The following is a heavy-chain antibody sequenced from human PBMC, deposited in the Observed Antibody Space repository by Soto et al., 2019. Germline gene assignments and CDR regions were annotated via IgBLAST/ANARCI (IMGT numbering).Heavy chain of an antibody. CDR2: IYSGGTT. V-gene: IGHV3-66*01. Sequence: VQLVESGGGLVQPGGSLRVSCAASGFSVSNNYMSWIRQAPGKGLDWVSVIYSGGTTDYAASVKGRITISRDISKNMLHLQMNSLTADDTAMYYCTRDRSSGWNEYWGQGTLVIVSS. D-gene: IGHD1-1*01. CDR3: TRDRSSGWNEY. J-gene: IGHJ4*02. CDR1: GFSVSNNY.